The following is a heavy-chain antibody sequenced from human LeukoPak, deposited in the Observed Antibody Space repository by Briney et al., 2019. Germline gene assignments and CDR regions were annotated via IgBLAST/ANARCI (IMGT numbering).Heavy chain of an antibody. Sequence: PGGSLRLSCAASGFTFSSYSMNWVSQAPGKGLEWVSYISSGSSTIYYADSVKGRFTISRDNAKNSLYLQMNSLRAEDTAVYYCARGTTYPDYWGQGTLVTVSS. D-gene: IGHD1-7*01. CDR2: ISSGSSTI. CDR3: ARGTTYPDY. CDR1: GFTFSSYS. V-gene: IGHV3-48*01. J-gene: IGHJ4*02.